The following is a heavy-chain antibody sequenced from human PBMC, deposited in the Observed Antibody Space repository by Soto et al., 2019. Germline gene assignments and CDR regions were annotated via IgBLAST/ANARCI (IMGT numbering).Heavy chain of an antibody. J-gene: IGHJ4*02. CDR1: GFSFSDYA. D-gene: IGHD5-12*01. Sequence: GGSLRLSCAASGFSFSDYAMNWVRQAPGKGLEWVSSISGSGRTFYTDSVKGRFTISRDNSKNTLYLQVNSLRAEDTSIYYCAKDFRRGTETGSYFFDYWGQGTLVTVSS. CDR3: AKDFRRGTETGSYFFDY. V-gene: IGHV3-23*01. CDR2: ISGSGRT.